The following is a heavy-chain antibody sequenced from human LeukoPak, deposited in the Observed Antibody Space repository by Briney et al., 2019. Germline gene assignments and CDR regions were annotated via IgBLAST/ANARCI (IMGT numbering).Heavy chain of an antibody. CDR2: IYTSGST. D-gene: IGHD6-6*01. V-gene: IGHV4-61*02. Sequence: SQTLSLTCTVSGGSISSGSYYWSWIRQPAGKGLEWIGRIYTSGSTNYNPSLKSRVTISVDTSKNQFSLKLSSVTAADTAVYYCARVEYSGRCMDVWGKGTTVTVSS. CDR3: ARVEYSGRCMDV. CDR1: GGSISSGSYY. J-gene: IGHJ6*03.